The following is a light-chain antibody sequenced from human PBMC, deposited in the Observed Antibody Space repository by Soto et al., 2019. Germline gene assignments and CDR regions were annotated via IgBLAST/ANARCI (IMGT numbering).Light chain of an antibody. CDR3: QQYNGYLLT. CDR2: KAS. V-gene: IGKV1-5*03. J-gene: IGKJ4*01. Sequence: DIQMTQSPSTLSASVGDRVTITCRASQNINTWLAWYQQKPGKAPNLLIYKASSLESGVPSRFSGSGSGTEFTLTISSPQPDDIATYYCQQYNGYLLTFGGGTKVEIK. CDR1: QNINTW.